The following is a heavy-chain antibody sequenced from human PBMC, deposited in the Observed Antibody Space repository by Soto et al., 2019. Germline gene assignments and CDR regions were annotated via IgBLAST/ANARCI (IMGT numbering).Heavy chain of an antibody. Sequence: NPSETLSLTCTVSGGSISSGGYYWSWIRQHPGKGLEWIGYIYYSGSTDYNPSLKSRVTISVDTSKNQFSMKLSTVPAADTAVYYCARMVAARHLHPWGQGTLVTVSS. V-gene: IGHV4-31*03. D-gene: IGHD6-6*01. CDR2: IYYSGST. J-gene: IGHJ5*02. CDR1: GGSISSGGYY. CDR3: ARMVAARHLHP.